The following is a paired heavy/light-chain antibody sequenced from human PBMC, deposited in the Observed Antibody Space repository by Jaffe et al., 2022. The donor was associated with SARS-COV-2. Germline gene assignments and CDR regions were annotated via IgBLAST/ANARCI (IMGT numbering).Light chain of an antibody. CDR2: KNN. CDR3: AVWDDRLSGRL. Sequence: QSVLTQPPSASGTPGQRVTISCSGSNSNIGINYVSWYRQLPGTAPKLLIYKNNQRPSGVPDRFSGSKSGTSASLAISGLRSEDEADYYCAVWDDRLSGRLFGGGTKLTVL. V-gene: IGLV1-47*01. CDR1: NSNIGINY. J-gene: IGLJ2*01.
Heavy chain of an antibody. J-gene: IGHJ4*02. CDR2: IYSGGST. CDR3: TMVVAASLVDH. V-gene: IGHV3-53*01. D-gene: IGHD2-15*01. CDR1: GFNVSSNY. Sequence: EVQLVESGGGLIQPGGSLRVSCAASGFNVSSNYMTWVRQAPGKGLEWVSVIYSGGSTNYADSVKGRFTISRDNSKNTLYLQMNSLRVEDTAMYFCTMVVAASLVDHWGKGTLVTVSS.